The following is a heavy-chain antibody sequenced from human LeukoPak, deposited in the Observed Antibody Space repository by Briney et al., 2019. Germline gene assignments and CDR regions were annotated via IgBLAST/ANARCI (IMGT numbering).Heavy chain of an antibody. CDR2: INHSGST. CDR1: DGSISSRSYY. V-gene: IGHV4-39*01. Sequence: SETLSLTCIVSDGSISSRSYYWGWIRQPPGKGLEWIGEINHSGSTNYNPSLKSRVTISVDTSKNQFSLKLSSVTAADTAVYYCARHLPLTYYDILTGYLRKDWFDPWGQGTLVTVSS. CDR3: ARHLPLTYYDILTGYLRKDWFDP. D-gene: IGHD3-9*01. J-gene: IGHJ5*02.